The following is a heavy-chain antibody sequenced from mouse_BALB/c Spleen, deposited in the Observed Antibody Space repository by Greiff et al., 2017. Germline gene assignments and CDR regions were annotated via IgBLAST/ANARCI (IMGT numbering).Heavy chain of an antibody. V-gene: IGHV1-5*01. CDR3: TDDGNSAWFAY. CDR2: IYPGNSDT. D-gene: IGHD2-1*01. J-gene: IGHJ3*01. CDR1: GYSFTSYW. Sequence: VQLQQSGTVLARPGASVKMSCKASGYSFTSYWMHWVKQRPGQGLEWIGAIYPGNSDTSYNQKFKGKSKLTVVTSASTTYMELSSLTNEDSAVYYCTDDGNSAWFAYWGEGTLVTVSA.